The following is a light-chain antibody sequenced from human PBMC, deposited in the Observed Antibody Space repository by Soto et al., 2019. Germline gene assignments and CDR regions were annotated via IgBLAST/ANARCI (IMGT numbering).Light chain of an antibody. CDR3: QQYNSYSWT. CDR2: DAS. Sequence: DIQISQSPSTLSASVGDRVTITCRASQSISSWLAWHQQRPGKAPKVLIFDASSLKTGVPSRFSGSGSGTEFTLTISSLQPDDFATYYCQQYNSYSWTFGQGTKVHI. CDR1: QSISSW. J-gene: IGKJ1*01. V-gene: IGKV1-5*01.